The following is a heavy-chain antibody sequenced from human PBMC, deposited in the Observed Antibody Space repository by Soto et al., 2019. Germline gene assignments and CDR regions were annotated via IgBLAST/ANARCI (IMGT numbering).Heavy chain of an antibody. CDR2: IIPLFRTP. CDR1: GGTFSSSA. D-gene: IGHD4-4*01. V-gene: IGHV1-69*12. J-gene: IGHJ6*02. Sequence: QVQLVQSGAEMKDPGSSVKVSCKTSGGTFSSSAISWLRQAPGQGLEWMGGIIPLFRTPDYAQKFQGRVTIAADESTRTAYMELSSLRSEDTAVYYCARDNDRLQLGGNYYYRLDVWGQGTTIPVSS. CDR3: ARDNDRLQLGGNYYYRLDV.